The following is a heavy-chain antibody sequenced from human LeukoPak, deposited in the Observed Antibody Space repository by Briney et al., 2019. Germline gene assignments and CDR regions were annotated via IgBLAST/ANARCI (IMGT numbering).Heavy chain of an antibody. Sequence: KPGRSLRLSCAASGFTFSSYVLHWVRQAPGKGLEWIGEINHSGSTNYNPSLKSRVTISVDTSKNQFSLKLSSVTAADTAVYYCASKGPHSSSGITRWFDPWGQGTLVTVSS. J-gene: IGHJ5*02. CDR3: ASKGPHSSSGITRWFDP. CDR1: GFTFSSYV. V-gene: IGHV4-34*01. CDR2: INHSGST. D-gene: IGHD6-6*01.